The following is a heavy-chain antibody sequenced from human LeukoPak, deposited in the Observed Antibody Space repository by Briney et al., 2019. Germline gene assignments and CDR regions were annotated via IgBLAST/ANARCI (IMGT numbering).Heavy chain of an antibody. CDR2: IRKDGSEK. J-gene: IGHJ4*02. Sequence: GGSLRLSCAASGFTSSSYWMSWVRQAPGKGLEWVANIRKDGSEKYYVDSVKGRFTISRDNAKNSLYLQMNSLRAEDTAVYFCARGLYSSTTYYFDYWGQGTLVTVSS. CDR1: GFTSSSYW. CDR3: ARGLYSSTTYYFDY. V-gene: IGHV3-7*03. D-gene: IGHD6-13*01.